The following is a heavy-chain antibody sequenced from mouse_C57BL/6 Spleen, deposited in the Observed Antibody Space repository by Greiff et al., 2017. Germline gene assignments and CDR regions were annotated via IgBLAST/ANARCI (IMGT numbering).Heavy chain of an antibody. Sequence: VMLVESGPGLVQPSQSLSITCTVSGFSLTSYGVHWVRQSPGKGLEWLGVIWSGGSTDYNAAFISRLSISKDNSKSQVFFKMNSLQADDTAIYYCARSIYYDYDERVYYAMDDWGQGTSVTVSS. CDR1: GFSLTSYG. CDR2: IWSGGST. J-gene: IGHJ4*01. V-gene: IGHV2-2*01. CDR3: ARSIYYDYDERVYYAMDD. D-gene: IGHD2-4*01.